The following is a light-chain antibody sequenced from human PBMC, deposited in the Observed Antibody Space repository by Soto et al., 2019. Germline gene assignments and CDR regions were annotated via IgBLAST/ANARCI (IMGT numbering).Light chain of an antibody. CDR2: GAS. V-gene: IGKV3-20*01. J-gene: IGKJ2*01. CDR1: QSVSSSY. Sequence: EIVLTQSPGTLSLSPGERATLSCRASQSVSSSYLAWYQHKPGQAPRLLIYGASSRATGIPDRFSGSGSGNDFPLTISRLEPEDFAVYYCQQYGSSPHTFGQGTKLEIK. CDR3: QQYGSSPHT.